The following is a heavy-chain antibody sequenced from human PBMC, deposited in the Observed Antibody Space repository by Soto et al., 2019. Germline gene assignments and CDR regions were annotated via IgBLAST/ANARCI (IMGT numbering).Heavy chain of an antibody. J-gene: IGHJ4*02. CDR1: GFTFSSYA. Sequence: PGGSLRLSCAASGFTFSSYAMHWVRQAPGKGLERVAVISYDGSNKYYADSVKGRSTISRDNSKNTLYLQMNSLRAEDTAVYYYVDRRITMVRGLTQIDYWGQGTLVSVS. V-gene: IGHV3-30-3*01. D-gene: IGHD3-10*01. CDR3: VDRRITMVRGLTQIDY. CDR2: ISYDGSNK.